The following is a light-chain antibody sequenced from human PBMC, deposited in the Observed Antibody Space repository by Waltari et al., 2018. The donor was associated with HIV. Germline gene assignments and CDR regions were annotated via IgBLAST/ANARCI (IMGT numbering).Light chain of an antibody. CDR3: QSYDTSLSASV. CDR2: DNP. CDR1: SSNIGAGYD. V-gene: IGLV1-40*01. Sequence: QSVLTQPPSVSGAPGQRVTISCTGSSSNIGAGYDVHWYQQLPGRSPKLLIYDNPNRPSGVPDRVSGSKSGTSAALAITGLQAVDETDYYCQSYDTSLSASVFGTGTKVTVL. J-gene: IGLJ1*01.